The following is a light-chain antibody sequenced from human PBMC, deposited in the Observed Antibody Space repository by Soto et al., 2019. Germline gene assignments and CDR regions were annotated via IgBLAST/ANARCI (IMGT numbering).Light chain of an antibody. V-gene: IGKV3-11*01. J-gene: IGKJ4*01. CDR3: QQRRNWPLT. CDR2: DVS. CDR1: QNVDSY. Sequence: EIGLTQSPATLSLSPGERATHTCRASQNVDSYLTWYQQKPGQAPRLLIYDVSNRATGIPARFSGSGSGTDFTLTISSLEPEDFAIYYCQQRRNWPLTFGGGTRVEIK.